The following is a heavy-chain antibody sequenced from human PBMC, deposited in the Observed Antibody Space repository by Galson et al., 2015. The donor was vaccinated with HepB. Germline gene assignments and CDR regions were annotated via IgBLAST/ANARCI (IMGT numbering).Heavy chain of an antibody. CDR3: AKEVGYSSNWFQGHHYYGMDV. CDR2: ISYDGSYE. V-gene: IGHV3-30*04. Sequence: SLRLSCAASGFTFSNYAMHWVRQAPGKGLEWVAVISYDGSYEYHADSVKGRFTISRDNSKNTLYLQMSSLRADDTAVYYCAKEVGYSSNWFQGHHYYGMDVWGQGTTVTVSS. D-gene: IGHD6-19*01. CDR1: GFTFSNYA. J-gene: IGHJ6*02.